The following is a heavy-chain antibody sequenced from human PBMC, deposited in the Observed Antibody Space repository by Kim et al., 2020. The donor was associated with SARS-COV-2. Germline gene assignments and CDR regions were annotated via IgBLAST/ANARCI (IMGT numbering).Heavy chain of an antibody. V-gene: IGHV3-30*18. D-gene: IGHD3-10*01. Sequence: GGSLRLSCAVSGFTFSTYGMYWVRQAPGKGLEWVAVISYDGSKNYYADSVKGRISISRDNSKNTLFLQMNSLRAEDTAVYYCAKAVLRGVNYYYYGMDVWGQGTTVTVSS. J-gene: IGHJ6*02. CDR3: AKAVLRGVNYYYYGMDV. CDR2: ISYDGSKN. CDR1: GFTFSTYG.